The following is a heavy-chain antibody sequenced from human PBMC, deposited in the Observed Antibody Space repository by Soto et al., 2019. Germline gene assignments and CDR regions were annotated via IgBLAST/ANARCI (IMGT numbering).Heavy chain of an antibody. CDR1: GDAISSYD. V-gene: IGHV4-59*01. CDR3: ARGDVDTAMLDFDY. J-gene: IGHJ4*02. D-gene: IGHD5-18*01. CDR2: IYYSGST. Sequence: PSETMSLTCTVSGDAISSYDWSWTRKPPWKGLEWIGYIYYSGSTNYNPSLKSRVTISVDTSKNQFSLKLSSVTAADTAVYYCARGDVDTAMLDFDYWGQGTPVTVS.